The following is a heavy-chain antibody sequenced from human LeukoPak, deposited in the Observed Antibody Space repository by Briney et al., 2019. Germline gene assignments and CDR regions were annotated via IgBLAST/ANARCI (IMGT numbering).Heavy chain of an antibody. CDR1: GYTFTSDG. D-gene: IGHD3-22*01. CDR3: ARTPGMVVVKTFYCMDV. CDR2: IGTYKGNT. Sequence: ASVKVSCKTSGYTFTSDGISWVRQAPGQGLEWMGWIGTYKGNTNYAQMFQGRVTMTTDTSTSTAYMELKNLRSDDTAVYYCARTPGMVVVKTFYCMDVWGQGTTVTVSS. V-gene: IGHV1-18*01. J-gene: IGHJ6*02.